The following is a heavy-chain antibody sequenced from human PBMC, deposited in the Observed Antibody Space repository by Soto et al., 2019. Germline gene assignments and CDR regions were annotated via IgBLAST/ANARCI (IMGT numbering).Heavy chain of an antibody. D-gene: IGHD6-6*01. Sequence: GGSLRLSCAASGFTFSSYAMHWVRQAPGKGLEWAAVISYDGSNKYYADSVKGRFTISRDNSKNTLYLQMNSLRAEDTAVYYCARESSSSSGSGMDVWGQGTTVTVYS. CDR1: GFTFSSYA. CDR2: ISYDGSNK. V-gene: IGHV3-30-3*01. CDR3: ARESSSSSGSGMDV. J-gene: IGHJ6*02.